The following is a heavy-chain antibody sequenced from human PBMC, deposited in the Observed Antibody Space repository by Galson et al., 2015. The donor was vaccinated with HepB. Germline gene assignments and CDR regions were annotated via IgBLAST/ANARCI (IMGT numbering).Heavy chain of an antibody. J-gene: IGHJ4*02. D-gene: IGHD2-21*01. CDR2: IVGSGEST. V-gene: IGHV3-23*01. CDR3: AKTSYCDGGPCFSGHFDS. Sequence: SLRLSCAAPGITFSTYVMSWVRQAPGKGLEWVSSIVGSGESTFYADSVKGRFTISRDNSRNTLYLQMNRLRADDTAIYYCAKTSYCDGGPCFSGHFDSWGQGTLVAVSS. CDR1: GITFSTYV.